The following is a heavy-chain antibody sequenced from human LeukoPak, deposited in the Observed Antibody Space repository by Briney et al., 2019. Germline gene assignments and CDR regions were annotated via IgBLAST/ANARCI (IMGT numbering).Heavy chain of an antibody. D-gene: IGHD4-17*01. Sequence: ASVKVSCTASGSSFSDFYMHWVRHAPGQGLEWMGWINPNSGGTDYGQKFQGRVTMTRDTSTSTASMALSSLRSDDTAVYYSARDNYGHYEGYWGQGTLVTVSS. CDR2: INPNSGGT. CDR3: ARDNYGHYEGY. J-gene: IGHJ4*02. V-gene: IGHV1-2*02. CDR1: GSSFSDFY.